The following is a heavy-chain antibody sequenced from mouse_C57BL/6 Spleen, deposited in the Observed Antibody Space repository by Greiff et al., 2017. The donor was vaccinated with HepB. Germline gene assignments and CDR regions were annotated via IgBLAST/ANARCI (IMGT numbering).Heavy chain of an antibody. CDR2: IYPGDGDT. D-gene: IGHD1-1*01. V-gene: IGHV1-82*01. J-gene: IGHJ3*01. Sequence: VQRVESGPELVKPGASVKISCKASGYAFSSSWMNWVKQRPGKGLEWIGRIYPGDGDTNYNGKFKGKATLTADKSSSTAYMQLSSLTSEDSAVYFCARDGPYYYGSSPFAYWGQGTLVTVSA. CDR3: ARDGPYYYGSSPFAY. CDR1: GYAFSSSW.